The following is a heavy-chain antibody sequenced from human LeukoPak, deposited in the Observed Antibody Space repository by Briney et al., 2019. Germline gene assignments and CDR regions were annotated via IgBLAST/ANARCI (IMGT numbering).Heavy chain of an antibody. CDR2: STPSGGTT. Sequence: GASVKGSCKASGYTFTSYYMHWARQAPGQGLEWMGISTPSGGTTSYAQKFQGTVTMTRDTSTSTVYMELSSLRSDDTAVYYCARGGEAAAGNGFDPWGQGTLVTVSS. J-gene: IGHJ5*02. CDR3: ARGGEAAAGNGFDP. D-gene: IGHD6-13*01. CDR1: GYTFTSYY. V-gene: IGHV1-46*01.